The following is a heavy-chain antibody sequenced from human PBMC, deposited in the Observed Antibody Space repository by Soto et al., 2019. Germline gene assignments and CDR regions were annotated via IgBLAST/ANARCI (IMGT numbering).Heavy chain of an antibody. J-gene: IGHJ6*02. CDR1: GGSISSSSYY. Sequence: TSETLSLTCTVSGGSISSSSYYWGWIRQPPGKGLEWIGSIYYSGSTYYNPSLKSRVTISVDTSKNQFSLKLSSVTAADTAVYYCARYSSSSSKNTYGMDVWGQGTTVTVSS. CDR2: IYYSGST. CDR3: ARYSSSSSKNTYGMDV. V-gene: IGHV4-39*01. D-gene: IGHD6-6*01.